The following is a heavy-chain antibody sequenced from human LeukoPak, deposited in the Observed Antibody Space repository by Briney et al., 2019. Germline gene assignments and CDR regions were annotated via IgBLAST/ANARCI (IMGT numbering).Heavy chain of an antibody. CDR3: ARNYYGSGSYSLISFDY. Sequence: GGSLRLSCAASGFTFSSNYMSWVRQAPGKGLEWVSVIYSGGRTYYADSVKGRLTISRDNSKNTLYLQMNSLRAEDTAVYYCARNYYGSGSYSLISFDYWGQGTLVTVSS. D-gene: IGHD3-10*01. J-gene: IGHJ4*02. CDR1: GFTFSSNY. V-gene: IGHV3-66*01. CDR2: IYSGGRT.